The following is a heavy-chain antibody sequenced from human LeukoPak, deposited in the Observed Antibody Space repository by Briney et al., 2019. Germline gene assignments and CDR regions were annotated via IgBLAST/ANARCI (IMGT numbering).Heavy chain of an antibody. CDR1: GFTFSSYG. V-gene: IGHV3-33*01. Sequence: GGSLRLSCAASGFTFSSYGMHWVRQAPGKGLEWVAVIWYDGSNKYYADSVKGRFTISRDNSKNTLYLQMNSLRAEDTAVYYCARGHRDGYNYSDYWGQGTLVTVSS. J-gene: IGHJ4*02. CDR3: ARGHRDGYNYSDY. CDR2: IWYDGSNK. D-gene: IGHD5-24*01.